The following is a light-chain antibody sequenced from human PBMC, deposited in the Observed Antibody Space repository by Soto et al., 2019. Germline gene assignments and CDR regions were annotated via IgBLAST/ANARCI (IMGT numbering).Light chain of an antibody. J-gene: IGKJ2*01. Sequence: DIPMTQSPSTLSASVGDRVTITCRASQSINTWLAWYQQKPGKAPEFLIYDASTLKSGVPSRFSGSGSGTEFTLTISSLQPDDSATYYCQLYNNHFGQGTKLEIK. CDR2: DAS. CDR3: QLYNNH. CDR1: QSINTW. V-gene: IGKV1-5*01.